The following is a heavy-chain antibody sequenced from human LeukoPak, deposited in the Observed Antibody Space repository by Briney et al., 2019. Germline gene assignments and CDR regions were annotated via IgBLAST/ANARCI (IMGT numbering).Heavy chain of an antibody. CDR1: GFTFSSYW. CDR2: INGRGDDT. V-gene: IGHV3-23*01. J-gene: IGHJ4*02. Sequence: GGSLRLSCAASGFTFSSYWMHWVRQAPGKGLVWVSAINGRGDDTYYPDSVKGRFTISRDNSNNTLYLQMNSLRAEDTAVYYCAKGHRSSSSFFDSWGQGILVTVSS. CDR3: AKGHRSSSSFFDS. D-gene: IGHD6-19*01.